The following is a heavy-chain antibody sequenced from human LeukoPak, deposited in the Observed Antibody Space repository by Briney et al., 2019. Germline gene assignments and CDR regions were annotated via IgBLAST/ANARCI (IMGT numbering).Heavy chain of an antibody. Sequence: PGGSLRLSCAASGFTFDDYAMHWVRQAPGKGLEWVSGISWNSGSIGYADSVKGRFTISRDNAKNSLYLQMNGLRAEDTALYYCAKDLTLIGFGEPSYYYGMDVWGQGTTVTVSS. J-gene: IGHJ6*02. CDR2: ISWNSGSI. CDR1: GFTFDDYA. D-gene: IGHD3-10*01. V-gene: IGHV3-9*01. CDR3: AKDLTLIGFGEPSYYYGMDV.